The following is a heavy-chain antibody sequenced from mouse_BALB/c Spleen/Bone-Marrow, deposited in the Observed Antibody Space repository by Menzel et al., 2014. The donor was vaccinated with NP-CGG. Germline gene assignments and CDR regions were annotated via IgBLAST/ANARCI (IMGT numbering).Heavy chain of an antibody. CDR1: GFTFSSYA. D-gene: IGHD2-4*01. CDR2: ISRGGSYP. Sequence: DVMLVESGGGLVKPGGSLKLSCAASGFTFSSYAMSWVRQTPEKRLEWVATISRGGSYPYYPDSVKGRFTISRDNAKNTLYLQISSLKSDATAMYYCARHGITRLLDYWGQGTPLTVSS. V-gene: IGHV5-9-1*01. J-gene: IGHJ2*01. CDR3: ARHGITRLLDY.